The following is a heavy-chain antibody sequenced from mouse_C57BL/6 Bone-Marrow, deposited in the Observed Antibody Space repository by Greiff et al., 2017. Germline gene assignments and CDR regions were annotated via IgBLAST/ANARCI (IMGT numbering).Heavy chain of an antibody. CDR2: INPNNGGT. J-gene: IGHJ1*03. V-gene: IGHV1-22*01. Sequence: EVQLQESGPELVKPGASVKMSCKASGYTFTDYNMHWVKQSHGKSLEWIGYINPNNGGTSYNQKFKGKATLTVNKSSSTAYMELRSLTSEDSAVYYCARGGWLLRWYFDVWGTGTTVTVSS. D-gene: IGHD2-3*01. CDR1: GYTFTDYN. CDR3: ARGGWLLRWYFDV.